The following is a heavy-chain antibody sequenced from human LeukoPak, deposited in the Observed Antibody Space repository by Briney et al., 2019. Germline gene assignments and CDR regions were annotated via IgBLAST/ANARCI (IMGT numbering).Heavy chain of an antibody. J-gene: IGHJ4*02. D-gene: IGHD1-14*01. CDR1: GGSISNSSYY. CDR2: IYYSGST. CDR3: ARHGSLGSPFVY. V-gene: IGHV4-39*01. Sequence: PSETLSLTCTVSGGSISNSSYYWGWIRQSPGKGLEWIGSIYYSGSTYYNPSLKSRVTISVDSSKNQFSLNLNSVTTADTAVYYCARHGSLGSPFVYWGQGTLVTVSS.